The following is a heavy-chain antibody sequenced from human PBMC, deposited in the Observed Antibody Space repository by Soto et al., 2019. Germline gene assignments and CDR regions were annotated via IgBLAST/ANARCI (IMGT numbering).Heavy chain of an antibody. Sequence: GGSLRLSCAASGFTFSSYAMSWARQAPGKGLEWVSSIGVSSDAYYADSVKGRFTISRDNSKNTLYLQMNSLRAEDAAVYYCAKDGNYYDSSGRSDYWGQGTLVTVSS. V-gene: IGHV3-23*01. CDR3: AKDGNYYDSSGRSDY. J-gene: IGHJ4*02. CDR2: IGVSSDA. D-gene: IGHD3-22*01. CDR1: GFTFSSYA.